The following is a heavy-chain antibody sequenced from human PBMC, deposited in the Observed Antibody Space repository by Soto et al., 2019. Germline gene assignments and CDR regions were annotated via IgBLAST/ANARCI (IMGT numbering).Heavy chain of an antibody. D-gene: IGHD6-13*01. CDR2: LYPGDSDT. CDR1: GYSFSSYW. Sequence: GQSLKNSCKGSGYSFSSYWIGWARQMPGKGLEWMGILYPGDSDTRYSPSFQGQVTFSADKSISTAYLQWSSLKASDTAMYYCARGDSSPYVMDVWGQGATDTGSS. CDR3: ARGDSSPYVMDV. V-gene: IGHV5-51*01. J-gene: IGHJ6*02.